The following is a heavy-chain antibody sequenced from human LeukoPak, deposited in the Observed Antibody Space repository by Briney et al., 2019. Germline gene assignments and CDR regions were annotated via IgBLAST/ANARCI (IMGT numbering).Heavy chain of an antibody. CDR3: ARDCSITSCQAWHAFDI. J-gene: IGHJ3*02. V-gene: IGHV3-7*03. CDR1: GFTFSTYW. D-gene: IGHD2-2*01. CDR2: IKRDGSVE. Sequence: GGSLRLSCAASGFTFSTYWMTWVRRAPGKGLEWVASIKRDGSVEFYVDSVKGRFAISKDNAKTSLYLQMNSLRVEDTAVYYCARDCSITSCQAWHAFDIWGQGTMVTVSS.